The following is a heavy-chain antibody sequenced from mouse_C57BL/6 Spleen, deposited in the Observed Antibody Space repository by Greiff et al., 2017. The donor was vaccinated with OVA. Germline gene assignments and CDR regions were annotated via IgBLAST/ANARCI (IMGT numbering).Heavy chain of an antibody. V-gene: IGHV1-18*01. CDR1: GYTFTDYN. CDR3: ARRDYYSNYRYFDV. J-gene: IGHJ1*03. Sequence: EVQLQQSGPELVKPGASVKIPCKASGYTFTDYNMDWVKQSHGKSLEWIGDINPNNGGTIYNQKFKGKATLTVDKSSSTAYMELRSLTSEDTAVYYCARRDYYSNYRYFDVWGTGTTVTVSS. D-gene: IGHD2-5*01. CDR2: INPNNGGT.